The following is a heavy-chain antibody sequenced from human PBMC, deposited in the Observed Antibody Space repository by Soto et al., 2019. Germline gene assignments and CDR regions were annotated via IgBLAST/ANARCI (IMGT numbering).Heavy chain of an antibody. V-gene: IGHV4-4*02. J-gene: IGHJ2*01. CDR1: GGSISSSNW. D-gene: IGHD6-13*01. CDR2: IYHSGST. CDR3: ARVRIAAAGGYWYFDL. Sequence: QVQLQESGPGLVKPSGTLSLTCAVSGGSISSSNWWSWVRQPPGKGLEWIGEIYHSGSTNYNPSLKSRVTISVDKSKSQFSLKLSSVTAADTAVYYCARVRIAAAGGYWYFDLWGRGTLVTVSS.